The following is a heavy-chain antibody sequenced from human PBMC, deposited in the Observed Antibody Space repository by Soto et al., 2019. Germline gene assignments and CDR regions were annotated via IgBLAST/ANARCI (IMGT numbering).Heavy chain of an antibody. CDR1: GGSVSSSNW. CDR3: ARGVGSTAVAGQFDS. CDR2: IHHRGGT. D-gene: IGHD6-19*01. Sequence: QVQLQESGPGLVKPSGTLSLTCAVSGGSVSSSNWWSWVRQPPGKGLEWIGEIHHRGGTNYNPSLKSRVILSLDKSKNQFSLKVTSVTAADTAVYYYARGVGSTAVAGQFDSWGQGILVTVSS. J-gene: IGHJ4*02. V-gene: IGHV4-4*02.